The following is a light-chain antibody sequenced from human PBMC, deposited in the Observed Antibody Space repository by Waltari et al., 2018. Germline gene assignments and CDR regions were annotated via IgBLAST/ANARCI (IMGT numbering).Light chain of an antibody. V-gene: IGKV3-15*01. J-gene: IGKJ1*01. CDR1: QSIRSN. CDR3: QQYDNWLGT. Sequence: EIVMTQSPATLSVFPGERATLSCRASQSIRSNLAWYQHKPGQAPRLVIYGASTRATGIPARFSGSGSGTKYTLTISSLQSEDFAVYFCQQYDNWLGTFGQGTKVEIK. CDR2: GAS.